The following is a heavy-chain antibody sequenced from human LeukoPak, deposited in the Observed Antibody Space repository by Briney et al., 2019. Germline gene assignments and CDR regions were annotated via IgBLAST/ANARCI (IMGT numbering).Heavy chain of an antibody. CDR3: ARDRNYYDRLQGWFDP. J-gene: IGHJ5*02. CDR2: IYYSGST. V-gene: IGHV4-59*01. D-gene: IGHD3-22*01. Sequence: SETLSLTCTVSGGSISSYYRSWIRQPPGKGLEWIGYIYYSGSTNYNPSLKSRVIISVDTSKNQFSLKLSSVTAADTAVYYCARDRNYYDRLQGWFDPWGQGTLVTVSS. CDR1: GGSISSYY.